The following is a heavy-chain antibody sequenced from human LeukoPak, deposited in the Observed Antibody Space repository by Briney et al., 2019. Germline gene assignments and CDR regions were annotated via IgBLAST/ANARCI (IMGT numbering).Heavy chain of an antibody. CDR3: ARPPGGLTMVRGVKYYFDY. CDR1: GYTFTSYD. D-gene: IGHD3-10*01. CDR2: MNPNSGNT. V-gene: IGHV1-8*01. J-gene: IGHJ4*02. Sequence: EASVKVSCMASGYTFTSYDINWVRQATGQGLEWMGWMNPNSGNTGYAQKFQGRVTMTRNTSISTAYMELSSLRSEDTAVYYCARPPGGLTMVRGVKYYFDYWGQGTLVTVSS.